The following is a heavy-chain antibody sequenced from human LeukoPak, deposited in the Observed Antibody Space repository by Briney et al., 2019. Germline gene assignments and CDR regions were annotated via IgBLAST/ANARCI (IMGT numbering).Heavy chain of an antibody. CDR1: GYTFTNYG. D-gene: IGHD3-22*01. J-gene: IGHJ4*02. CDR3: ARGFPPRRSYDSSGYYSYYFDY. V-gene: IGHV1-18*01. Sequence: ASVKVSCKASGYTFTNYGIIWVRQAPGQGLEWMGWISTYNGHTKYAQKFQGRVTMTTDTSTSTAYMELRSLRSDDTAVYYCARGFPPRRSYDSSGYYSYYFDYWGQGTLVTVSS. CDR2: ISTYNGHT.